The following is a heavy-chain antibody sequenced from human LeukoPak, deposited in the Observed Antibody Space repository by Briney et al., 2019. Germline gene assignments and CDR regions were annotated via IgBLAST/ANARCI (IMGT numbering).Heavy chain of an antibody. J-gene: IGHJ4*02. V-gene: IGHV3-21*01. CDR2: ISSSSSYI. CDR1: GFTFSSYS. D-gene: IGHD6-13*01. CDR3: ARWSGWSTYSGSFPYAY. Sequence: GGSLRLSCAASGFTFSSYSMNWVRQAPGKGLEWVSSISSSSSYIYYADSVKGRFTISRDNAKNSLYLQMNSLRAEDTAVYYCARWSGWSTYSGSFPYAYWGQGTLVTVSS.